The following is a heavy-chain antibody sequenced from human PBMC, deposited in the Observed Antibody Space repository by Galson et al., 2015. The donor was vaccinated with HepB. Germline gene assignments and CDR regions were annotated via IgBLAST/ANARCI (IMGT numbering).Heavy chain of an antibody. V-gene: IGHV3-33*01. CDR3: ARGSHEFWSGYFTPYGMDV. CDR1: QFTFNNHG. CDR2: IWSDGSEK. Sequence: SLRLSCAASQFTFNNHGMHWVRQAPGKGLEWVAAIWSDGSEKRYVDSVKGRFAVSRDNSKNTVYLQMNSLRAEDTAVYYCARGSHEFWSGYFTPYGMDVWGQGTAVTVSS. D-gene: IGHD3-3*01. J-gene: IGHJ6*02.